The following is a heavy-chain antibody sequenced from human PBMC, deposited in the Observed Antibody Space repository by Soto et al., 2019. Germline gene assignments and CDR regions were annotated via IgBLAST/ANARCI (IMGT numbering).Heavy chain of an antibody. D-gene: IGHD1-26*01. V-gene: IGHV3-33*01. J-gene: IGHJ3*02. Sequence: QVQLVESGGGVVQPGRSLRLSCAASGFTFSSYGMHWVRQAPGKGLEWVAVIWYDGSNKYYADSVKGRFTISRDNSKNTLYLQMNGLRAEDTAVYYCARTLWELEGNDAFDIWGQGTMVTVSS. CDR3: ARTLWELEGNDAFDI. CDR2: IWYDGSNK. CDR1: GFTFSSYG.